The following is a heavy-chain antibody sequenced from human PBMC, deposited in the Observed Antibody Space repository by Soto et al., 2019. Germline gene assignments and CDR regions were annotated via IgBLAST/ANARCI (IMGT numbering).Heavy chain of an antibody. CDR1: GFTFSSYA. CDR3: ARGRLWFGESALDPIDY. D-gene: IGHD3-10*01. V-gene: IGHV3-23*01. CDR2: ISGSGGST. J-gene: IGHJ4*02. Sequence: PGGSLRLSCAASGFTFSSYAMSWVRQAPGKGLEWVSAISGSGGSTYYADPVKGRFTISRDNAKNSLYLQMNSLRAEDTAVYYCARGRLWFGESALDPIDYWGQGTLVTVSS.